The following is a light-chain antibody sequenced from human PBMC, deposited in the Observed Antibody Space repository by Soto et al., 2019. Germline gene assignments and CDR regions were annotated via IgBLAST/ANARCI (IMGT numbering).Light chain of an antibody. V-gene: IGKV1-33*01. Sequence: DIQMTQSPSSLSASLGDRVTITCQASQDISNFLNWYQQKPGKAPKLLIYDASNLETGVPSRFSGSGSWTDVTFTISSLQPEDIATYYCQQYDNLPITFGQGTRLEI. J-gene: IGKJ5*01. CDR3: QQYDNLPIT. CDR1: QDISNF. CDR2: DAS.